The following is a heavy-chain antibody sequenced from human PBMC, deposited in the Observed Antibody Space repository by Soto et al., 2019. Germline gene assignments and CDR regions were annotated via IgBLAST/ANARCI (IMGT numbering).Heavy chain of an antibody. Sequence: QVQLVESGGGVVQPGRSLRLSCAASGFTFSYYGMHWVRQAPGKGLEWVAVIWYDGSDESYADSVKGRFTISRDNSKNTXXRXHXXLRVEDTAAYYCARDRRHGGPAIGREYSDYCAMDVWGQGTTVTVSS. CDR2: IWYDGSDE. J-gene: IGHJ6*01. CDR3: ARDRRHGGPAIGREYSDYCAMDV. CDR1: GFTFSYYG. D-gene: IGHD1-26*01. V-gene: IGHV3-33*01.